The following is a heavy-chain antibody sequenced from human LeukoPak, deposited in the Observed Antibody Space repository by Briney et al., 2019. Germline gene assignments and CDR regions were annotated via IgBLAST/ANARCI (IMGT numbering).Heavy chain of an antibody. CDR3: AKASDYDILTGSN. J-gene: IGHJ4*02. CDR2: ISSSGGNT. V-gene: IGHV3-23*01. Sequence: GGSLRLSCAASGFTFSSYAMSWVRQAPGKGLEWVSAISSSGGNTYYADSVKGRFTISRDNSKNTLYLQMNSLRAEDTAVYYCAKASDYDILTGSNWGQGTLVTVSS. CDR1: GFTFSSYA. D-gene: IGHD3-9*01.